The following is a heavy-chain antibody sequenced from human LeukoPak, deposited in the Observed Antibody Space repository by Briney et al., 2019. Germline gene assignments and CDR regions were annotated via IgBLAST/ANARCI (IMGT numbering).Heavy chain of an antibody. CDR3: ARQRRSRDTAMVTEMDY. J-gene: IGHJ4*02. CDR2: IYYSGSS. V-gene: IGHV4-59*08. D-gene: IGHD5-18*01. Sequence: PSETLSLTCTASGGSISGYYWSWIRQPPGKGLEWIGYIYYSGSSNYNPSLKSRVAISVDTSKNQFSLKVNSVTAADTAVYYCARQRRSRDTAMVTEMDYWGQGTLVTVSS. CDR1: GGSISGYY.